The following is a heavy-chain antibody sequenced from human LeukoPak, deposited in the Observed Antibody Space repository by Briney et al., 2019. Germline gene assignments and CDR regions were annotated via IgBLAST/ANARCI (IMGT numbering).Heavy chain of an antibody. CDR3: ARPVVTRYFDWSDREVGAFDV. D-gene: IGHD3-9*01. V-gene: IGHV4-39*01. CDR2: IYYSGTS. Sequence: MPSETLSLTCTVFGGSISSSSYYWGWIRQSPGKGLEWIGSIYYSGTSYNNPSLKSRVTMSVDTSKNQVSLKLSSVTAADTAVYYCARPVVTRYFDWSDREVGAFDVWGQGTMVTVSS. CDR1: GGSISSSSYY. J-gene: IGHJ3*01.